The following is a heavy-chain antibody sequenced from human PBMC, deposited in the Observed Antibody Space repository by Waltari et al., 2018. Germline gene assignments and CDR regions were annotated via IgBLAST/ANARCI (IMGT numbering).Heavy chain of an antibody. CDR3: AREVVPAAKIVVNWFDP. V-gene: IGHV7-4-1*02. J-gene: IGHJ5*02. Sequence: QVQLVQSGSEWKKPGASVKVSCKAYGYSFTNYAINWVRQAPGQGLELMGWHTTNTENPTYTQGFTRRFFFSLDTSVSTAYLQINDLKAEDTAIYYCAREVVPAAKIVVNWFDPWGQGTQVTVSS. CDR1: GYSFTNYA. D-gene: IGHD2-2*01. CDR2: HTTNTENP.